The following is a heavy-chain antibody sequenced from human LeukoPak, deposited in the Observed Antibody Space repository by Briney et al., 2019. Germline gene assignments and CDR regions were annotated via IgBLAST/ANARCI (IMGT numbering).Heavy chain of an antibody. CDR2: INSDGSSI. CDR3: ASFLVG. CDR1: GFTFSSYW. Sequence: GGSLRLSCAASGFTFSSYWMYWVHQGPGKGLVCVSGINSDGSSIGYADSVKGRFTISRDNAKNTLYLQMNSLRAEDTAVYYCASFLVGWGQGTLVAVSS. V-gene: IGHV3-74*01. J-gene: IGHJ4*02. D-gene: IGHD6-6*01.